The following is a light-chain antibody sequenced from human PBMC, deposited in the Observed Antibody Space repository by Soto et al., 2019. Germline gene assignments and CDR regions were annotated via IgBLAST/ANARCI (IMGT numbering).Light chain of an antibody. Sequence: QSVLTQPPSVSGAPGQRVTISCTGSSSNIGAGYDVHWYQQLPGTAPKLLIYGSSNRPSGVPDRFSGSKSGTPASLAITGLQAEDEADYYCQSYDSSLSGSNVFGTGTKVTVL. CDR3: QSYDSSLSGSNV. CDR1: SSNIGAGYD. CDR2: GSS. J-gene: IGLJ1*01. V-gene: IGLV1-40*01.